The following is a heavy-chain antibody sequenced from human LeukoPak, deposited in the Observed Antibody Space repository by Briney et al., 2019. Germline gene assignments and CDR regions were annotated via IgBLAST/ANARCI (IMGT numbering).Heavy chain of an antibody. CDR1: RLTFSSYA. CDR2: IPYDGNNK. CDR3: ASSRFDWLPYFEY. J-gene: IGHJ4*02. V-gene: IGHV3-30-3*01. D-gene: IGHD3-9*01. Sequence: GGSLRLSYAASRLTFSSYAMHWVRQPPGKGLEWVAVIPYDGNNKYYADSVRGRFTISRDNSENTLYLQMNSLRPEDTAVYYCASSRFDWLPYFEYWGQGTLVTVSS.